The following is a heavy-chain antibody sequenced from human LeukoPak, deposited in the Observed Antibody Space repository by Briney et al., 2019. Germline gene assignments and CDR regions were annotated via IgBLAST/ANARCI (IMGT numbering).Heavy chain of an antibody. D-gene: IGHD1-26*01. V-gene: IGHV3-48*03. Sequence: GGSLRLSCAASGFTFSSYEMNWARQAPGKGLEWVSYISGSGNTMYHADSVKGRLTISRDNAQKSLYLQMNSLRAEDTAVYYCALDPGKYVGLRYFDYWGQGTLVTVSS. CDR3: ALDPGKYVGLRYFDY. J-gene: IGHJ4*02. CDR1: GFTFSSYE. CDR2: ISGSGNTM.